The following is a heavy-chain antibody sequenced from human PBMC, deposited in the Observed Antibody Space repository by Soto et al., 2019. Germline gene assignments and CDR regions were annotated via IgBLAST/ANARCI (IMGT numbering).Heavy chain of an antibody. CDR2: IYSSGST. Sequence: GSLRLSCAAFGFTVSDNYMSWVRQAPGKRLEWVSVIYSSGSTYYPDSVKGRFTISRDNSNNILYLQMNSLRVEDTAVYYCVSERSWYFDYWGQGTLVTVSS. CDR1: GFTVSDNY. J-gene: IGHJ4*02. CDR3: VSERSWYFDY. V-gene: IGHV3-66*01.